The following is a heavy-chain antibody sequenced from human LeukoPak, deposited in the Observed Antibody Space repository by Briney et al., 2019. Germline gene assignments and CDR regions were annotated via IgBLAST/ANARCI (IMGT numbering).Heavy chain of an antibody. CDR3: ARVEDGSSWSPFDY. J-gene: IGHJ4*02. CDR2: VSSGGSNI. Sequence: GGSLRLSCAASGFTFSSYAMHWVRQAPDKGLEWVAVVSSGGSNIYYADSVKGRFTISRDNAKNTLYLQMHSLRVEDTAVYYCARVEDGSSWSPFDYWGQGTLVTVSS. D-gene: IGHD6-13*01. CDR1: GFTFSSYA. V-gene: IGHV3-30-3*01.